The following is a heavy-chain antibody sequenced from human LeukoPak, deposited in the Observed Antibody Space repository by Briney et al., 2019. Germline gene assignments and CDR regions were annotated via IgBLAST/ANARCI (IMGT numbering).Heavy chain of an antibody. Sequence: GGSLRLSCAASGFTVSGYWMSWVRQAPGKGLEWVANIKQDGSEKNYVDSVKGRLTTSRDNAKNSLFLQMNSLRVEDTAVYYCNRVVGSLDAFDIWGQGTMVTVSS. J-gene: IGHJ3*02. CDR3: NRVVGSLDAFDI. CDR2: IKQDGSEK. D-gene: IGHD2-15*01. CDR1: GFTVSGYW. V-gene: IGHV3-7*01.